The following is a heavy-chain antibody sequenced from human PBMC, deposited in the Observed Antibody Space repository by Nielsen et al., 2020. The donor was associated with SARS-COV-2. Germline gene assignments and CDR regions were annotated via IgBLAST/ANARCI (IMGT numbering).Heavy chain of an antibody. V-gene: IGHV1-18*01. CDR3: ARCGGWFPEYFQH. J-gene: IGHJ1*01. Sequence: KLQGRVTMTTDTSTSTAYMELRSLRSDDTAVYYCARCGGWFPEYFQHWGQGTLVTVSS. D-gene: IGHD6-19*01.